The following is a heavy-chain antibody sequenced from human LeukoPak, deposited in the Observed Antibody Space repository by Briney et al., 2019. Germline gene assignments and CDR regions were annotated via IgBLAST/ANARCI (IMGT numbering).Heavy chain of an antibody. CDR1: GGSISSYY. D-gene: IGHD3-22*01. CDR3: ARADSSGYYYEPYYYGMDV. Sequence: SETLSLTCTVSGGSISSYYWSWIRQPPGKGLEWIGYIYYSGSTNYNPSLKSRVTISVDTSKNQFSLKLSSVTAADTAVYYCARADSSGYYYEPYYYGMDVWGQGTTVTVS. J-gene: IGHJ6*02. V-gene: IGHV4-59*01. CDR2: IYYSGST.